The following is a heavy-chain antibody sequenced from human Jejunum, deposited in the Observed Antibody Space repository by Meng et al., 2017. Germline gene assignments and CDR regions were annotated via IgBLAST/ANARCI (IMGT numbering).Heavy chain of an antibody. J-gene: IGHJ6*02. CDR2: IRSKARGGTT. CDR1: GFTFGDYG. CDR3: SMDIAMFVSYGMDV. V-gene: IGHV3-49*03. Sequence: GGSLRLSCTASGFTFGDYGMNWFRQAPGKGLEWVSFIRSKARGGTTEYAASVKGRFTISRDDSKSIAYLQMNLLKTEDTALYYCSMDIAMFVSYGMDVWGQGTMVTVSS. D-gene: IGHD5-18*01.